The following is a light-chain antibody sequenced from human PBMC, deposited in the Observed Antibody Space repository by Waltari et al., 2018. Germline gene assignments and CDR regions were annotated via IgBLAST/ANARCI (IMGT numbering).Light chain of an antibody. J-gene: IGKJ4*01. Sequence: DIQLTQSPSFLSASLGDRVTVTCRASQSINNFLAWYQQKPGEAPKLLIHAASTLQRGVPSRFRGTGSGTEFILTINSLQPEDFATYYCQQVNSYPLTFGGGTTVEMK. CDR3: QQVNSYPLT. V-gene: IGKV1-9*01. CDR1: QSINNF. CDR2: AAS.